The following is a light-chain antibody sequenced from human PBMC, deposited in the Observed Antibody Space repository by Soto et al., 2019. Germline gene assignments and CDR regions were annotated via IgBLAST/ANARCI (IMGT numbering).Light chain of an antibody. J-gene: IGLJ2*01. V-gene: IGLV2-11*01. CDR2: VVS. Sequence: QSALTQPRSVSGSPGQSVTISCTGTSSDVGGYNYVSWYQQHPGKAPKLMIYVVSKRPSGVPDHFSGSKSGNTASLTISGLQAEDEADYYCCSYAGSYTFVFGGGTKLTVL. CDR3: CSYAGSYTFV. CDR1: SSDVGGYNY.